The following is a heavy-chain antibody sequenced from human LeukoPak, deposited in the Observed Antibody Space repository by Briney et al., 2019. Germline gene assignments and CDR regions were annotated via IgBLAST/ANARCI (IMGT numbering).Heavy chain of an antibody. CDR1: GGSISSYY. Sequence: PSETLSLTCTVSGGSISSYYWSWIRQPPGKGLEWIGYIYYSGSTNYNPPLKSRVTISVDTSKNQFSLKLSSVTAADTAVYYCARGGGDYEGPCHDYWGQGTLVTVSS. CDR3: ARGGGDYEGPCHDY. V-gene: IGHV4-59*01. D-gene: IGHD4-17*01. CDR2: IYYSGST. J-gene: IGHJ4*02.